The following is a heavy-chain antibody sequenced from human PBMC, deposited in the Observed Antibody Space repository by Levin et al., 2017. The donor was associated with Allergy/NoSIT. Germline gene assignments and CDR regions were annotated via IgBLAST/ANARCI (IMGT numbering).Heavy chain of an antibody. J-gene: IGHJ4*02. CDR3: ARSTAGITGTPYPDY. Sequence: PGGSLRLFCAASGFTFSSYEMNWVRQAPGKGLEWVSYISSSGSTIYYADSVKGRFTISRDNAKNSLYLQMNSLRAEDTAVYYCARSTAGITGTPYPDYWGQGTLVTVSS. D-gene: IGHD1-7*01. V-gene: IGHV3-48*03. CDR1: GFTFSSYE. CDR2: ISSSGSTI.